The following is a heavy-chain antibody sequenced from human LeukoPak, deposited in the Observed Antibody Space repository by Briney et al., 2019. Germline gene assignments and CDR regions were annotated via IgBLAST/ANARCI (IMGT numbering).Heavy chain of an antibody. Sequence: ASVKVSCKASGGTFSSYATSWVRQAPGQGLEWMGRIIPILGIANYAQKFQGRVTITADKSTSTAYMELSSLRSEDTAVYYCARCSSGYCLDYWGQGTLVTVSS. J-gene: IGHJ4*02. CDR1: GGTFSSYA. CDR3: ARCSSGYCLDY. D-gene: IGHD3-22*01. CDR2: IIPILGIA. V-gene: IGHV1-69*04.